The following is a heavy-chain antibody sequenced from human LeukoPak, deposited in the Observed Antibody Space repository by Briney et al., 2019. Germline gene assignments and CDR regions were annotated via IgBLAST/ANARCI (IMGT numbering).Heavy chain of an antibody. Sequence: SETLSLTCTVSGGSISSYYWSWIRQPAGKGLGWIGRIYTSGSTNYNPSLKSRVTMSVDTSKNQFSLKLSSVTAADTAVYYCARSARDSSGYYYFDYWGQGTLVTVSS. D-gene: IGHD3-22*01. CDR3: ARSARDSSGYYYFDY. J-gene: IGHJ4*02. CDR1: GGSISSYY. V-gene: IGHV4-4*07. CDR2: IYTSGST.